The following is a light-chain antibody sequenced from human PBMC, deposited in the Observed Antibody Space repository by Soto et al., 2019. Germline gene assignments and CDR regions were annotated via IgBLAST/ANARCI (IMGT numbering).Light chain of an antibody. CDR2: DTS. CDR1: QSVGSSY. CDR3: KQYGSSLLT. Sequence: EIVLTQSPGSLSLSPGESATLSCRASQSVGSSYLAWYQRKPGQAPRLLMYDTSSRAIGIQDRFSGSGSGTDFTLTISRLEPEDFAVYYCKQYGSSLLTFGGGTKVDNK. J-gene: IGKJ4*01. V-gene: IGKV3-20*01.